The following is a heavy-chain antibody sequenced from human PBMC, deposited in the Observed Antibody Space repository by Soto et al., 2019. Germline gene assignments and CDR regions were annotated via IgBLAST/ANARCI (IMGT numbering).Heavy chain of an antibody. CDR1: GFTLSSYW. V-gene: IGHV3-7*01. Sequence: PGGSLRLSCAASGFTLSSYWMTWVRQAPGKGLECVANIKGGGSEKYYVDSVEGRITISRDNSKNTLYLQMNSLRAEDTAVYYCAKTASDDYGISDYWGQGTLVTVSS. D-gene: IGHD4-17*01. CDR3: AKTASDDYGISDY. CDR2: IKGGGSEK. J-gene: IGHJ4*02.